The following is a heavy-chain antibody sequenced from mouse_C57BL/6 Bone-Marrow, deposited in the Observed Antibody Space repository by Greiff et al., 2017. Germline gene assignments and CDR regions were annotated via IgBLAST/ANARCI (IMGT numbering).Heavy chain of an antibody. V-gene: IGHV1-50*01. D-gene: IGHD2-2*01. CDR1: GYTFTSYW. CDR3: ARWTLVTFDD. CDR2: IDPTDSYT. Sequence: QVQLQQPGAELVKPGASVKLSCKASGYTFTSYWMQWVKQRPGRGLEWIGEIDPTDSYTNYNQKFKGKATLTVATSSSTAYMQLSSLTSEDSAVYYCARWTLVTFDDWGQGTTLTVSS. J-gene: IGHJ2*01.